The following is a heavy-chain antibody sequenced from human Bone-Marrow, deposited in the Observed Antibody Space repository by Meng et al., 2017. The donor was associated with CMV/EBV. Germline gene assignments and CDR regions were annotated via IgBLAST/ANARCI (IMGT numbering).Heavy chain of an antibody. CDR1: GGSISSSSYY. D-gene: IGHD2-15*01. V-gene: IGHV4-39*01. J-gene: IGHJ6*02. Sequence: SETLSLTCTVSGGSISSSSYYWGWIRQPPGKGLEWIGSIYYSGSTYYNPSPKSRVTISVDTSKNQFSLKLSSVTAADTAVYYCARPGYCSGGSCPTGPYYYYGMDVWGQGTTVTVSS. CDR3: ARPGYCSGGSCPTGPYYYYGMDV. CDR2: IYYSGST.